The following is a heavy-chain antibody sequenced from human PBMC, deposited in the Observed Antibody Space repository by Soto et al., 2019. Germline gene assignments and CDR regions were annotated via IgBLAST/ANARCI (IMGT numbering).Heavy chain of an antibody. V-gene: IGHV4-31*03. CDR3: FSLEIQHPAAFYT. D-gene: IGHD5-18*01. J-gene: IGHJ5*01. CDR1: GGSISSGGYY. CDR2: IYYSGST. Sequence: SVTRSLTCTITGGSISSGGYYWSWIRQHPGKGLEWIGYIYYSGSTYYNPSLKSRVTISVDTSKNQFSLKLSSVTAADTAVYYCFSLEIQHPAAFYTCGKGTLLTVSA.